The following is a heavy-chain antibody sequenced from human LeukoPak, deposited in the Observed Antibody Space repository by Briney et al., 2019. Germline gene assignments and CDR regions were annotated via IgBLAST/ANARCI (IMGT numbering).Heavy chain of an antibody. CDR2: IYYSGGT. Sequence: SETLSLTCTVSGDSISSYYWSWIRQPPGKGLEWIGYIYYSGGTDYNPSLKSRVTVSVDTSKNQFSLKLRSVTAADTAVYYCARHVTISGPYDASDIWGQGTMVTVSP. CDR1: GDSISSYY. V-gene: IGHV4-59*08. CDR3: ARHVTISGPYDASDI. D-gene: IGHD5-24*01. J-gene: IGHJ3*02.